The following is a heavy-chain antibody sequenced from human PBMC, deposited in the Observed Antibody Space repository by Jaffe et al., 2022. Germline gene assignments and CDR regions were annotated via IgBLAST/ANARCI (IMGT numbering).Heavy chain of an antibody. J-gene: IGHJ1*01. CDR3: TKDWAGYDLGYFQN. Sequence: EVQLVESGGGLQQPGRSLRLSCAASGFTFDDYAMHWVRQPPGKGLEWVSSISWNSNSIGYSDSVKGRFTISRDNAKKSLYLQMNSLRAEDTALYYCTKDWAGYDLGYFQNWGQGTLVIVSS. D-gene: IGHD5-12*01. CDR1: GFTFDDYA. V-gene: IGHV3-9*01. CDR2: ISWNSNSI.